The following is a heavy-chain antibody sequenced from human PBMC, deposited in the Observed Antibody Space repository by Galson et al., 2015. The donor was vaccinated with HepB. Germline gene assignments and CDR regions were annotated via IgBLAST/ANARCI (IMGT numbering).Heavy chain of an antibody. CDR3: ARERSAGLYNKRDFWSGYYTVGYMDV. V-gene: IGHV1-46*01. Sequence: SVKVSCKASGYTFTSYYMHWVRQAPGQGLEWMGIINPSGGSTSYAQKFQGRVTMTRDTSTSTVYMELSSLRSEDTAVYYCARERSAGLYNKRDFWSGYYTVGYMDVWGKGTTVTVSS. D-gene: IGHD3-3*01. CDR1: GYTFTSYY. CDR2: INPSGGST. J-gene: IGHJ6*03.